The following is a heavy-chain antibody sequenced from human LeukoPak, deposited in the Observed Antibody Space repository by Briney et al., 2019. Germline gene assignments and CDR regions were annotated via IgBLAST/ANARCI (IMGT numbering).Heavy chain of an antibody. V-gene: IGHV4-31*03. J-gene: IGHJ4*02. Sequence: SETLSLTCTVSGGSISSGGYYWSWIRQHPGKGLEWIGYIYYSGSTYYNPSLKSRVTISVDTSKNQFSLKLSSVTAADTAVYYCASGRGYGTYYYDSSGYYYFDYWGQGTLVTVSS. CDR1: GGSISSGGYY. D-gene: IGHD3-22*01. CDR3: ASGRGYGTYYYDSSGYYYFDY. CDR2: IYYSGST.